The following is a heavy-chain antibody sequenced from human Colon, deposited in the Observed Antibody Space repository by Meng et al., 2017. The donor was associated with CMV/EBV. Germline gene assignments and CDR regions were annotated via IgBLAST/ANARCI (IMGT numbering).Heavy chain of an antibody. J-gene: IGHJ4*02. V-gene: IGHV1-2*02. CDR3: ARGFDFWRGSDFDY. D-gene: IGHD3-3*01. CDR2: INPHNGAT. Sequence: SEYTVTDYYLQWVRQAPGQGLEWMGWINPHNGATNFDQKFQDRVTMSRDTSITTAYMELSRLRVDDTAVYYCARGFDFWRGSDFDYWGQGTLVTVSS. CDR1: EYTVTDYY.